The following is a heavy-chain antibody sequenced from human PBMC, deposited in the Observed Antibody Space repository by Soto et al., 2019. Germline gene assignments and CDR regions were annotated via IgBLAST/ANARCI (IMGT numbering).Heavy chain of an antibody. J-gene: IGHJ5*02. CDR3: AGMPYTSGLRFDP. Sequence: SETLSLTCNLSGDSYSISTYSWSWIRQPPGKALQWIGFIYQSGVTSYNPSLASRVSISLDRSNNQCSLKLKSVTAADTAVYFCAGMPYTSGLRFDPWGPGALVTVSS. V-gene: IGHV4-30-2*01. CDR1: GDSYSISTYS. D-gene: IGHD6-19*01. CDR2: IYQSGVT.